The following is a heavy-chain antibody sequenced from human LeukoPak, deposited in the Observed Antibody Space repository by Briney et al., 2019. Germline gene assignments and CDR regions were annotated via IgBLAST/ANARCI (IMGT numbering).Heavy chain of an antibody. CDR3: ASTYYYDSSGYNFDY. CDR1: GGSISSSSYY. V-gene: IGHV4-39*07. D-gene: IGHD3-22*01. CDR2: IYYSGST. J-gene: IGHJ4*02. Sequence: NSSETLSLTCTVSGGSISSSSYYWGWIRQPPGKGLEWIGSIYYSGSTYYNPSLKSRVTISVDTSKNQFSLKLSSVTAADTAVYYCASTYYYDSSGYNFDYWGQGTLVTVSS.